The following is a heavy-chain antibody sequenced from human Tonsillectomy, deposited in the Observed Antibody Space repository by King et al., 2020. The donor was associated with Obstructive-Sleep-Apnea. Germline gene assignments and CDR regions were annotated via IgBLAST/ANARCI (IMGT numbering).Heavy chain of an antibody. J-gene: IGHJ4*02. V-gene: IGHV1-18*04. CDR2: ISAYNGNT. Sequence: QLVQSGAEVKKPGASVKVSCKASVYTFTSYGINCVRQAPGHGLEWMGCISAYNGNTNFAQKLQGRVTMTTDPSTSTAYMELRGLRSDDTAVYYCARDPYGSGDYWGQGTLVTVSS. D-gene: IGHD3-10*01. CDR3: ARDPYGSGDY. CDR1: VYTFTSYG.